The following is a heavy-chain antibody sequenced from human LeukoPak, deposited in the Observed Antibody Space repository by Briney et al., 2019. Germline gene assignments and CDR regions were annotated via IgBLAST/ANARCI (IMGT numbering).Heavy chain of an antibody. V-gene: IGHV1-24*01. CDR3: ATVIKQVEAKHKYCSGGSCYVIDGAFDI. D-gene: IGHD2-15*01. Sequence: ASVKVSCKVSGYTLTELSMHWVRQAPGKGLEWMGGFDPEDGETIYAQKFQGRVTMTEDTSTDTAYMELSSLRSEDTAVYYCATVIKQVEAKHKYCSGGSCYVIDGAFDIWGQGTMVTVSS. CDR1: GYTLTELS. CDR2: FDPEDGET. J-gene: IGHJ3*02.